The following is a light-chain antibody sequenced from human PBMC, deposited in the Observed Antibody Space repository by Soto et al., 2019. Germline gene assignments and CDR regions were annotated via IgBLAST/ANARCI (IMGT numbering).Light chain of an antibody. CDR1: QSVSSY. V-gene: IGKV3-11*01. CDR3: QQRSNSPPTWT. J-gene: IGKJ1*01. Sequence: EIVLTQSPATLSLSPGERATLSCRASQSVSSYLAWYQHKPGQAPRLLIYDASKRATGIPARFSGSGSGTDFTLTIRSLEPEDFVVYYCQQRSNSPPTWTFGQGTRVEIK. CDR2: DAS.